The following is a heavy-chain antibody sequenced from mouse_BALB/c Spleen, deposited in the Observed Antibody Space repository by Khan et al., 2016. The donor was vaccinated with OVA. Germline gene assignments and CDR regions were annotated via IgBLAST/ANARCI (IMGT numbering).Heavy chain of an antibody. CDR3: ARDGNYMDY. CDR1: GYSITSGYS. Sequence: EVQLQESGPDLVKPSQSLSLTCTVTGYSITSGYSWHWIRQFPGNKLEWMGYIYHSGSINYNPSLKSRFSITRATSKNLFFLQLNSVTTEDTATYYCARDGNYMDYWGQGTSVTVSS. J-gene: IGHJ4*01. CDR2: IYHSGSI. V-gene: IGHV3-1*02. D-gene: IGHD2-1*01.